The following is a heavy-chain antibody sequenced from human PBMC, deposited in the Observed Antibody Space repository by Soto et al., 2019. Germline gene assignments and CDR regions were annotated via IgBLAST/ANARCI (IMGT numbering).Heavy chain of an antibody. V-gene: IGHV4-61*01. Sequence: SETLSLTCTVSGGSINYEYYHWTWIRQSPGKGLEWIGYVHYSGSIMYTPSFKSRVTISVDTSKNQFSLQLSSVTAADTAVYYCARDSLIVGNDFWSGTYYFDYWGQGTLVTVSS. D-gene: IGHD3-3*01. J-gene: IGHJ4*02. CDR1: GGSINYEYYH. CDR2: VHYSGSI. CDR3: ARDSLIVGNDFWSGTYYFDY.